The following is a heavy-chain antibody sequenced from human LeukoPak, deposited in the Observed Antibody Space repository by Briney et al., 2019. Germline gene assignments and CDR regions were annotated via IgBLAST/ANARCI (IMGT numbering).Heavy chain of an antibody. CDR2: IWYDRSSK. Sequence: GRSLRLSCAASGFAFNSYAMHWVRQAPGKGPEGVAVIWYDRSSKYYAESVKGRFTISRDNSKNTLYLLMDSLRAEDTALYYCAKSSSSLVAYYYYMDVWGKGTTVTVSS. J-gene: IGHJ6*03. V-gene: IGHV3-33*06. CDR3: AKSSSSLVAYYYYMDV. CDR1: GFAFNSYA.